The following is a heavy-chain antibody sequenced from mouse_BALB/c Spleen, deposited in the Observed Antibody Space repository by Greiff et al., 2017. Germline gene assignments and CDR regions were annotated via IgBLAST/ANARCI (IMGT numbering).Heavy chain of an antibody. CDR2: IYPGNVNT. CDR3: ARDYYGSPCAMDY. J-gene: IGHJ4*01. D-gene: IGHD1-1*01. Sequence: QVQLQQSGPELVKPGASVRISCKASGYTFTSYYIHWVKQRPGQGLEWIGWIYPGNVNTKYNEKFKGKATLTADKSSSTAYMQLSSLTSEDSAVYFCARDYYGSPCAMDYWGQGTSVTVSS. CDR1: GYTFTSYY. V-gene: IGHV1S56*01.